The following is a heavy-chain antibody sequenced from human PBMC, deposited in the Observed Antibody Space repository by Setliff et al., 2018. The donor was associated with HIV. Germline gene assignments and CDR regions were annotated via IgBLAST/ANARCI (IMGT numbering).Heavy chain of an antibody. CDR1: GYTFTNYA. CDR3: ARIFLRGLQYGGLDI. V-gene: IGHV1-3*01. D-gene: IGHD4-4*01. CDR2: INDGNGNT. J-gene: IGHJ3*02. Sequence: ASVKVSCKASGYTFTNYAIHWVRRAPGLGLEWMGWINDGNGNTKYSQNFQGRVTITRDTSSTTSYMELSGLKSEDTAVYYCARIFLRGLQYGGLDIWGQGTLVTVSS.